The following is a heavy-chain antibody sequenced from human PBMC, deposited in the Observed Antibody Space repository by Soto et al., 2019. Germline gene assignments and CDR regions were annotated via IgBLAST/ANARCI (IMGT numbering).Heavy chain of an antibody. J-gene: IGHJ3*01. Sequence: EVQLLESGGGLVQPGGSLRLSCAGNGLTMSTYAMSWVRQAPGKGLEWGSTIAGVDIFYADSVQGRFTISIDNSKNLLFLQMNSLTADDTATYYCAKDHFKGNGIYDGFDVWGQGTTVTVSS. CDR2: IAGVDI. D-gene: IGHD1-20*01. CDR1: GLTMSTYA. V-gene: IGHV3-23*01. CDR3: AKDHFKGNGIYDGFDV.